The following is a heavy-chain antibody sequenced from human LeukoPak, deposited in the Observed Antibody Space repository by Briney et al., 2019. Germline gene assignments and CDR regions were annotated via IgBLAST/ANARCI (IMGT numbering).Heavy chain of an antibody. V-gene: IGHV4-59*08. D-gene: IGHD3-22*01. CDR2: IYSSGNT. CDR3: ARRGVTIYYYDSNGSMKDAFDV. Sequence: SETLSLTCTVSGGSIISYSWNWIRQPPGKGLEWIGYIYSSGNTKSNSSLRSRVAISVDTSKNQFSLRLNSVTAADTAVYYCARRGVTIYYYDSNGSMKDAFDVWGQGTMVTVSS. J-gene: IGHJ3*01. CDR1: GGSIISYS.